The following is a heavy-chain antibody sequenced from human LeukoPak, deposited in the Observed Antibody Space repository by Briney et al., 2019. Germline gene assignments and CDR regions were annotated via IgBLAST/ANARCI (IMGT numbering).Heavy chain of an antibody. V-gene: IGHV3-21*01. CDR3: ARSSPRTRGGYYSPFDY. Sequence: GGSLRLSCAASGFTFSSYSMNWVRQAPGKGLEWVSSISSSSSYIYYADSVKGRFTISRDNAKNSLYLLMNSLRAEDTAVYYCARSSPRTRGGYYSPFDYWGQGTLVTVSS. CDR1: GFTFSSYS. D-gene: IGHD3-22*01. J-gene: IGHJ4*02. CDR2: ISSSSSYI.